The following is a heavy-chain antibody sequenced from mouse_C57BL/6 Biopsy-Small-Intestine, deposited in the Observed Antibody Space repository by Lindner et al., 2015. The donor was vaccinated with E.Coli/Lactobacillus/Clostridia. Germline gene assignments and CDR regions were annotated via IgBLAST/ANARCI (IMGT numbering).Heavy chain of an antibody. CDR1: GYTFTEHT. CDR2: FYPGSGSI. D-gene: IGHD1-1*01. Sequence: VQLQESGTELVKPGASVKLSCKASGYTFTEHTINWVKQRSGQGLEWIRWFYPGSGSIKYNEKFKDKATLTADKSSHTVYMEFSRLTSEDSAVYFCARQDNPLYSYYEMDCWGQGTSVTVSS. CDR3: ARQDNPLYSYYEMDC. V-gene: IGHV1-62-2*01. J-gene: IGHJ4*01.